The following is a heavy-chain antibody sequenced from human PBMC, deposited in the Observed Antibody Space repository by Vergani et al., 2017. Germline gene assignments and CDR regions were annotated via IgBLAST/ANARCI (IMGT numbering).Heavy chain of an antibody. Sequence: QVQLQESGPGLVKPSGTLSLTCAVSGGSISSSNWWSWVRQPPGKGLEWIGEIYHSGSTNYNPSLKSRVTISVDKAKNQFSLKLSSVTAADTAVYYCAREAVRMFTMVRGVGNWFDPWGQGTLVTVSS. CDR1: GGSISSSNW. D-gene: IGHD3-10*01. CDR3: AREAVRMFTMVRGVGNWFDP. V-gene: IGHV4-4*02. CDR2: IYHSGST. J-gene: IGHJ5*02.